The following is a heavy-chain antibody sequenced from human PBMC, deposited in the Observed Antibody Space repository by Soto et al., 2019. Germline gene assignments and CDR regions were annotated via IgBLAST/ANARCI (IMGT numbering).Heavy chain of an antibody. V-gene: IGHV1-18*01. CDR1: GYTFTSYG. CDR3: ASEAVSGRTGFDY. CDR2: NNAYNGNK. Sequence: QVQLVQSGAEVKKPEASVKVSCKASGYTFTSYGISWVRQPAGQGLEWMGWNNAYNGNKNYAHKLQGRATMTTDNSTSTAYMELRSLGSDDTAVYYCASEAVSGRTGFDYWGQGTLVTVSS. J-gene: IGHJ4*02. D-gene: IGHD6-19*01.